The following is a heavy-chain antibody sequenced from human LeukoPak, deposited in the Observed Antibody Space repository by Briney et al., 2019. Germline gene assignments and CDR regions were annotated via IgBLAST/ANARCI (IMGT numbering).Heavy chain of an antibody. J-gene: IGHJ6*03. CDR2: INPSGGST. V-gene: IGHV1-46*01. CDR3: ARDLRAAPTYYYYYMDV. D-gene: IGHD2-15*01. CDR1: GYTFTSYY. Sequence: ASVKVSCTASGYTFTSYYMHWVRQAPGQGLEWMGIINPSGGSTSYAQKFQGRVTMTRDMSTSTVYMELSSLRSEDTAVYYCARDLRAAPTYYYYYMDVWGKGTTVTVSS.